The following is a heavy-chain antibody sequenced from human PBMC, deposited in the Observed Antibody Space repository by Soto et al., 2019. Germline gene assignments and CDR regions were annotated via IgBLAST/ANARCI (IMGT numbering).Heavy chain of an antibody. D-gene: IGHD2-21*02. Sequence: ASVKVSCRASGGTFSSYAISWVRQAPGQGLEWMGGIIPIFGTANYAQKFQGRVTITADKSTSTAYMELSSLRSEDTAAYYCAIQDLAYCGGDCYSRQFDYWGQGTLVTVSS. CDR3: AIQDLAYCGGDCYSRQFDY. CDR2: IIPIFGTA. J-gene: IGHJ4*02. CDR1: GGTFSSYA. V-gene: IGHV1-69*06.